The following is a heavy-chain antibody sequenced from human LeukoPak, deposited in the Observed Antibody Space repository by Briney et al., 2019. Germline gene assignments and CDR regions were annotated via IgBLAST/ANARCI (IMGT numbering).Heavy chain of an antibody. D-gene: IGHD1-26*01. J-gene: IGHJ5*02. CDR1: GYSISSGFY. CDR3: ARAGVEWELPEFDP. CDR2: VHHRGSA. Sequence: SETLSLTCTVSGYSISSGFYWGWIRQPPGKGLEWIGSVHHRGSAYYRPSLKSRVTISVDTSKNQFSLKLSSVTAADTAVYYCARAGVEWELPEFDPWGQGTLVTVSS. V-gene: IGHV4-38-2*02.